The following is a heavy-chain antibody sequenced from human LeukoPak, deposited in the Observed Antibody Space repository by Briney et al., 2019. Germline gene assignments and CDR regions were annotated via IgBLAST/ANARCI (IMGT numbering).Heavy chain of an antibody. J-gene: IGHJ4*02. D-gene: IGHD5-12*01. CDR1: GGSISSSSYY. Sequence: SETLSLTCTVSGGSISSSSYYWGWIRQPPGKGLEWIGSICYSGSTYYNPSLKSRVTISVDTSKKQFSLKLTSVTAEDTAIYYCARGTGYISRWLDYWGQGILVTVSS. CDR3: ARGTGYISRWLDY. CDR2: ICYSGST. V-gene: IGHV4-39*07.